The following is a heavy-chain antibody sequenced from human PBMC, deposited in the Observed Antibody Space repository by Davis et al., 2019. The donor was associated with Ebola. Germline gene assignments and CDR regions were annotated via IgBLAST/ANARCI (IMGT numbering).Heavy chain of an antibody. CDR3: AIQIVGATRVFDY. Sequence: GESLKISCAASGFTFSSYGMHWVRQAPGKGLEWVAVIWYDGSNKYYADSVKGRFTISRDNSKNTLYLQMNSLRAEDTAVYYCAIQIVGATRVFDYWGQGTLVTVSS. CDR1: GFTFSSYG. D-gene: IGHD1-26*01. J-gene: IGHJ4*02. V-gene: IGHV3-33*01. CDR2: IWYDGSNK.